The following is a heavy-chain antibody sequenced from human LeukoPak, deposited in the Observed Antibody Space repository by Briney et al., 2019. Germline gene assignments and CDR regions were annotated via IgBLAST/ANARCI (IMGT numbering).Heavy chain of an antibody. CDR2: ISYDGSNK. CDR1: GFTFSSYA. V-gene: IGHV3-30*04. J-gene: IGHJ4*02. D-gene: IGHD5-12*01. Sequence: GGSLRLSCAASGFTFSSYAMHWVRQAPGKGLEWVAVISYDGSNKYYADSVKGRFTISRDNSKNTLYLQMNSQRAEDTAVYYCARDGDSGYDFGRFDYWGQGTLVTVSS. CDR3: ARDGDSGYDFGRFDY.